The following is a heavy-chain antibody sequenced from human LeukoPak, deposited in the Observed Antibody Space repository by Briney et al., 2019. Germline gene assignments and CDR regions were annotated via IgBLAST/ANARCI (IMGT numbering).Heavy chain of an antibody. V-gene: IGHV4-34*01. Sequence: SETLSLTCAVYGGSFSGYYWSWIRQPPGKGLEWIGEINHSGSTNYNPSLKSRVTISVDTSKNQFSLKLSSVTAADTAVYYCASGTGGYDSAFDYWGQGTLVTVSS. D-gene: IGHD5-12*01. CDR1: GGSFSGYY. CDR2: INHSGST. J-gene: IGHJ4*02. CDR3: ASGTGGYDSAFDY.